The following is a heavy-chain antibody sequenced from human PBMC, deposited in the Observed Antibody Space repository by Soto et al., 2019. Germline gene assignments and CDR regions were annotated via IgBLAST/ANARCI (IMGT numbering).Heavy chain of an antibody. Sequence: ASVKVSCKASGYTFTGYYMHWVRQAPGQGLEWMGWINPNSGGTNYAQKFQGWVTMTRDTSINTAYMELSRLRSDDTAVYYCARGLEYSSSTQAFDIWGQGTMVTVSS. CDR2: INPNSGGT. J-gene: IGHJ3*02. V-gene: IGHV1-2*04. D-gene: IGHD6-6*01. CDR3: ARGLEYSSSTQAFDI. CDR1: GYTFTGYY.